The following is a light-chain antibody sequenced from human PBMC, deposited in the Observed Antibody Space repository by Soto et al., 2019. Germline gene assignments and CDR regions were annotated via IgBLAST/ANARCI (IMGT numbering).Light chain of an antibody. CDR2: GAS. CDR1: QNIGSN. V-gene: IGKV3-15*01. J-gene: IGKJ2*01. Sequence: EIVMTQSPATLSVSPGERATLSCRASQNIGSNLAWYQQKPGQGPRLLIYGASTRATGIPAWFSGSGSGTEFTLTISSLQSEDFAVYYCQQYNNWPRTFGYGTKLDIK. CDR3: QQYNNWPRT.